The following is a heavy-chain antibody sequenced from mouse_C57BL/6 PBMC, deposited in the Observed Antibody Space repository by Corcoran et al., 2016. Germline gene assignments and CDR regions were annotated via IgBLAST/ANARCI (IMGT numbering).Heavy chain of an antibody. J-gene: IGHJ4*01. D-gene: IGHD1-1*01. CDR1: GYTFTDYS. CDR3: ARWTVHYAMDY. Sequence: EVQLQQSGPELVKPGASVKISCKASGYTFTDYSMNWVKQSHGKSLEWIGDINPNNGGTSYNQKFKGKATLTVDKSSSTAYMELRSLTSEDSAVYYCARWTVHYAMDYWGQGTSVTVSS. V-gene: IGHV1-26*01. CDR2: INPNNGGT.